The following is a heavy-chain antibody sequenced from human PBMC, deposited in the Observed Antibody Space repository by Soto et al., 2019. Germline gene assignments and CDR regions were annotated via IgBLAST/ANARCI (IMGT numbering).Heavy chain of an antibody. CDR2: INPSGGST. CDR3: ARAHKAARRDSVDYYYYGMDV. Sequence: XSVKVACTASGYSLTSYYMHWVRQAPGQGLEWMGIINPSGGSTSYAQKFQGRVTMTRDTSTSTVYMELSSLRSEDTAVYYCARAHKAARRDSVDYYYYGMDVWGQGTTVTVSS. V-gene: IGHV1-46*01. CDR1: GYSLTSYY. D-gene: IGHD6-6*01. J-gene: IGHJ6*02.